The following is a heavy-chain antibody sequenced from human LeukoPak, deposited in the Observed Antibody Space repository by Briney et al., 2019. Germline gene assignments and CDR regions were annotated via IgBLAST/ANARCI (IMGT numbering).Heavy chain of an antibody. Sequence: GGSLRLSCAASGFTFSSYGMHWVRQAPGKGLEWVSFIRYDGNSNYYVGSMKGRFTISRDNSKNTLYLQMNSLRAEDTAVYYCAKDRGRDSSGFYLHSDYWGQGALVTVSS. J-gene: IGHJ4*02. V-gene: IGHV3-30*02. D-gene: IGHD3-22*01. CDR3: AKDRGRDSSGFYLHSDY. CDR1: GFTFSSYG. CDR2: IRYDGNSN.